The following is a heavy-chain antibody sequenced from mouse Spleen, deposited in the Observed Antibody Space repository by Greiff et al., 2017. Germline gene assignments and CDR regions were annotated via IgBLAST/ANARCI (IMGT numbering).Heavy chain of an antibody. CDR3: TRSLITTVVPWPFDV. J-gene: IGHJ1*03. Sequence: VQLVESGAELVRPGASVTLSCKASGYTFTDYEMHWVKQTPVHGLEWIGAIDPETGGTAYNQKFKGKAILTADKSSSTAYMELRSLTSEDSAVYYCTRSLITTVVPWPFDVWGTGTTVTVSS. CDR1: GYTFTDYE. CDR2: IDPETGGT. D-gene: IGHD1-1*01. V-gene: IGHV1-15*01.